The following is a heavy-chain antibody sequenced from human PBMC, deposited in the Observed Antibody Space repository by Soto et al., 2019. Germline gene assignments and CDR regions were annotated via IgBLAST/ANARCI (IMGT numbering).Heavy chain of an antibody. CDR1: GFTFNDYA. J-gene: IGHJ6*02. Sequence: GWSLRLSWAASGFTFNDYAIHWVRQSPGKGLEWVSGINWNGGNIGYADSVKGRFTISRDNSKNSLYLQMSSLRTEDTALYYCTKDKRTHYGGNPDGMDVWGQGTTVTVSS. CDR2: INWNGGNI. D-gene: IGHD4-17*01. V-gene: IGHV3-9*01. CDR3: TKDKRTHYGGNPDGMDV.